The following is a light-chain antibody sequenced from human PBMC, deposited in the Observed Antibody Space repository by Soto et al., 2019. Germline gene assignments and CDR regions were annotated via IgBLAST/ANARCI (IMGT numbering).Light chain of an antibody. CDR2: AAS. J-gene: IGKJ2*01. CDR1: QTIGRY. CDR3: QQTYGTPLYS. Sequence: DIQMTQSPSSLSASVGDGVTITCRASQTIGRYLNWYQQRPGKAPKVLIYAASSLQSGVPSRFSGSGSGTDFSLTIISLQPEDFATYYCQQTYGTPLYSFGQGTKLEIK. V-gene: IGKV1-39*01.